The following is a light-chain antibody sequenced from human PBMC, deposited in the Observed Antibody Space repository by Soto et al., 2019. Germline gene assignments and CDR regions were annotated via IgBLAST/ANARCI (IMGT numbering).Light chain of an antibody. J-gene: IGLJ2*01. Sequence: QSALTQPASVSGSPGQSITISCTGISSDVGGYNYVSWYQQHPGKAPKLMIYEVSNRPSGVSNRFSGSKSGNTASLTISGLQAEDEADYYCAAWDDSLSVVFGGGTKLTVL. CDR2: EVS. CDR1: SSDVGGYNY. V-gene: IGLV2-14*01. CDR3: AAWDDSLSVV.